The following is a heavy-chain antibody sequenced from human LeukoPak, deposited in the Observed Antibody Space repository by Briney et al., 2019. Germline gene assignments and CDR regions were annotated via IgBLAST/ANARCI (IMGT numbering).Heavy chain of an antibody. V-gene: IGHV3-23*01. D-gene: IGHD6-13*01. CDR1: GFPFSSFA. CDR3: AKAATIIAAGTDY. J-gene: IGHJ4*02. Sequence: PGGSLRLSCAASGFPFSSFAMFWVRQAPGKGLEWVSAISDGGGSTYYADSVKGRFTISRDYSKNTLYLQMSSLRAEDTAVYYCAKAATIIAAGTDYWGQGTLVTVSS. CDR2: ISDGGGST.